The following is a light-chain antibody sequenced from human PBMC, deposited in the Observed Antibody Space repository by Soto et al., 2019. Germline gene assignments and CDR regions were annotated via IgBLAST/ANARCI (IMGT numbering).Light chain of an antibody. Sequence: IVLTQSPGTLSLSPGERATHSCRASQAVGNRYLAWYQQKPGQAPRLLIYGASNRATGIPDRFSGSGSGTDFTLTISRLEPEDFAVFYCQQYATSPPTFGGGTKVDIK. J-gene: IGKJ4*01. CDR3: QQYATSPPT. V-gene: IGKV3-20*01. CDR2: GAS. CDR1: QAVGNRY.